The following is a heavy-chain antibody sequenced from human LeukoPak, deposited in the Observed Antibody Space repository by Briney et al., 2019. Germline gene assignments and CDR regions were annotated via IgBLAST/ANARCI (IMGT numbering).Heavy chain of an antibody. Sequence: GGSLRLSCAASGLTFSTYWMTWVRQAPGKGLEWVANIKPDGSETYYVDPVKGQFTISRDNAKNLLYLQMNSLRGEDTAVYYCGGFGYEAAVDLWGQGTLVTVSS. CDR3: GGFGYEAAVDL. J-gene: IGHJ4*02. D-gene: IGHD6-13*01. CDR1: GLTFSTYW. CDR2: IKPDGSET. V-gene: IGHV3-7*01.